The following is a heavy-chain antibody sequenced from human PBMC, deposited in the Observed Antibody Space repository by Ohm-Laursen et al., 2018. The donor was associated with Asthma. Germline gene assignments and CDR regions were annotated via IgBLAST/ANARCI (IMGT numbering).Heavy chain of an antibody. V-gene: IGHV1-18*04. J-gene: IGHJ4*02. CDR1: GYSVTSYA. Sequence: ASVKVSCKASGYSVTSYAFSWVRQAPGQRPEWMGWIYIGNTNYAPNFRDRITMTTDTSTNTAYMELRSLTSDDTAVYYCMRDVVDRFDYWGQGSLVIVSS. D-gene: IGHD2-21*01. CDR2: IYIGNT. CDR3: MRDVVDRFDY.